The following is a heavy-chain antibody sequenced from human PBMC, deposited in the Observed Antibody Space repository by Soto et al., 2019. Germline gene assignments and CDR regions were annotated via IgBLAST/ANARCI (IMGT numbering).Heavy chain of an antibody. CDR1: KFTFSNYS. CDR3: AVWAQLWLHEGYY. Sequence: EVQLVESGGGLVQPGGSLRLSCATSKFTFSNYSMSWVRQAPGKGLEWVANIKQDGSAKYYVDSVKGRFTISRDNAKNSLYLQMSSMRVEDTAMYYCAVWAQLWLHEGYYWGQGTLVTVSS. J-gene: IGHJ4*02. V-gene: IGHV3-7*05. D-gene: IGHD5-18*01. CDR2: IKQDGSAK.